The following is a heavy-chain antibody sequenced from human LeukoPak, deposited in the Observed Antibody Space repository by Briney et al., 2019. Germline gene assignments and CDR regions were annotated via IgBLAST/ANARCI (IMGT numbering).Heavy chain of an antibody. J-gene: IGHJ4*02. CDR2: IYPGYADT. CDR1: GYSFTNYW. Sequence: GESLKISCRGSGYSFTNYWIGWVRQVPGKGLGGVGNIYPGYADTRYTTPFQGQDTISPDKSINTAYQHWNSLKASETAMYYCASFHISGKSYNGLHYWGQGTLVTVSS. D-gene: IGHD3-10*01. V-gene: IGHV5-51*01. CDR3: ASFHISGKSYNGLHY.